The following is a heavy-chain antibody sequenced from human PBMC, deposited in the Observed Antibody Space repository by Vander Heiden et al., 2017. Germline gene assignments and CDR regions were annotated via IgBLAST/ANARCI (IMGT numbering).Heavy chain of an antibody. J-gene: IGHJ5*02. CDR1: GFTFSSYS. CDR3: ARGGEDYDFWSGTTGWFDP. V-gene: IGHV3-48*02. Sequence: EVQLVESGGGLVQPGGALRLSCAASGFTFSSYSWNWVRPAPAKGLEWVSYISSSSSAIYYADSVKGRFTISRDNAKNSLYLQMNSLRDEDTAVYYCARGGEDYDFWSGTTGWFDPWGQGTLVTVSS. CDR2: ISSSSSAI. D-gene: IGHD3-3*01.